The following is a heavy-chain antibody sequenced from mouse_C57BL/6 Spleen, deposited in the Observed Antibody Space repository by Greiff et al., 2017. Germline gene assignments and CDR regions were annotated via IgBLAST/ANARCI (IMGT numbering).Heavy chain of an antibody. CDR1: GFNIKDYY. CDR2: IDPEDGET. D-gene: IGHD1-1*01. CDR3: ARWPYSYGRRDWYFDV. V-gene: IGHV14-2*01. J-gene: IGHJ1*03. Sequence: EVQLQQSGAELVKPGASVKLSCTASGFNIKDYYMPWVKQRTEQGLEWIGRIDPEDGETKYAPKFQGKATITADTSSNTAYLQIISLTSEDTAVYYCARWPYSYGRRDWYFDVWGTGTTVTVSS.